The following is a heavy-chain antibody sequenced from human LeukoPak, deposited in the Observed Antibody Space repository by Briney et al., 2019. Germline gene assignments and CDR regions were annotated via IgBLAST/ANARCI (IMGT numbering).Heavy chain of an antibody. CDR2: IYYSGST. CDR1: CGSISSGGYY. J-gene: IGHJ5*02. V-gene: IGHV4-31*03. CDR3: ARVLRLLNWFDR. D-gene: IGHD4-17*01. Sequence: SETLSLTCTVSCGSISSGGYYWSWIRQHPGKGLDWIGYIYYSGSTYYNPSLKSRATISVDTSKNQFSLKLSSVTAADTAVYYCARVLRLLNWFDRWGQGTLVTVSS.